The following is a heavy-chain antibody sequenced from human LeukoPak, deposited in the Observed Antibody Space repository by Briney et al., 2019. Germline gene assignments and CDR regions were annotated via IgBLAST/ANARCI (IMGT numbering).Heavy chain of an antibody. CDR3: ARVGPAYGAYIVS. D-gene: IGHD3-10*01. CDR1: GRSISSYY. J-gene: IGHJ4*02. CDR2: IYYSVST. Sequence: SETLSLTCSVSGRSISSYYWSWIRQPPGKGLEWIGYIYYSVSTNYNPSLKSRVTISVDTSKNQFSLKLRSVTAADTAVYYCARVGPAYGAYIVSWGQGTLVTVSS. V-gene: IGHV4-59*01.